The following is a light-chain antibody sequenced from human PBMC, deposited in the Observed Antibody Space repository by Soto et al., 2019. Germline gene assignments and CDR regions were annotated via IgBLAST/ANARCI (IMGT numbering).Light chain of an antibody. V-gene: IGLV1-40*01. J-gene: IGLJ1*01. CDR2: GNS. CDR3: QSYDSSLGLIV. CDR1: NSNIGAGYD. Sequence: QSVLTQPPSVSGAPGQRVTFSCTGSNSNIGAGYDVHWYQQLPGTAPKLLIYGNSNRPSGFPDRFSGSKSGTSASLAITGLQAEDEADYYCQSYDSSLGLIVFGTGTKLTVL.